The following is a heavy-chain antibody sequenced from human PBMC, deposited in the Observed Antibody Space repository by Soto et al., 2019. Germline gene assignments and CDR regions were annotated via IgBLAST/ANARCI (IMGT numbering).Heavy chain of an antibody. CDR1: GYTFTSYY. CDR3: ARKKGINYYGSGSYYNPYGYYGMDV. V-gene: IGHV1-46*01. J-gene: IGHJ6*02. D-gene: IGHD3-10*01. Sequence: ASVKVSWKASGYTFTSYYMHLVRQAPRQGLEWMGIINPSGGSTSYAQKFQGRVTMTRDTSTSTVYMELSSLRSEDTAVYYCARKKGINYYGSGSYYNPYGYYGMDVWGQGTTVTVSS. CDR2: INPSGGST.